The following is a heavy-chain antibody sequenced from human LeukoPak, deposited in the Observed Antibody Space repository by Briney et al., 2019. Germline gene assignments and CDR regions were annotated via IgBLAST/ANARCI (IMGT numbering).Heavy chain of an antibody. J-gene: IGHJ6*03. Sequence: GGSLRLSCAASGFTFSSYWMHWVRQTPGKGLEWVSSITSSSTYTFYADSVKGRFTISRDNARNSLYLQMNSLRAEDTAVYYCARDPYSGTYGDTYYYYMDVWGKGTTVTISS. CDR2: ITSSSTYT. D-gene: IGHD1-26*01. CDR1: GFTFSSYW. CDR3: ARDPYSGTYGDTYYYYMDV. V-gene: IGHV3-21*01.